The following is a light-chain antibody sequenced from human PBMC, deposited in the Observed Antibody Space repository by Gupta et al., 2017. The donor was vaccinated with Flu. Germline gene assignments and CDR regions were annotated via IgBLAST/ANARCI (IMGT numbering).Light chain of an antibody. CDR1: SGDIGAYND. Sequence: RTSGDIGAYNDVSWYQQPPDDAPTLMIDEISRQPSGPSTLFSASMSGNTASLTISELQAEDEADYYCGSYGAVGVFGGGTKVTVL. CDR3: GSYGAVGV. V-gene: IGLV2-14*01. J-gene: IGLJ2*01. CDR2: EIS.